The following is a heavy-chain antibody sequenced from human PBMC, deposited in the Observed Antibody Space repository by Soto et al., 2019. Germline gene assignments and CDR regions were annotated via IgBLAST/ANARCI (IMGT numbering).Heavy chain of an antibody. V-gene: IGHV4-59*13. J-gene: IGHJ5*02. D-gene: IGHD3-10*01. CDR2: ISYTGST. CDR1: GDSISSYY. CDR3: ASVGELPVWFDP. Sequence: QLQLQESGPGLVKPSETLSLTCTVSGDSISSYYWSWIRQPPGKGLEWIGYISYTGSTIYNPSLASRATISLDTSKNQVSLSLSSVTVADTAMYYWASVGELPVWFDPWGRGTLVTVSS.